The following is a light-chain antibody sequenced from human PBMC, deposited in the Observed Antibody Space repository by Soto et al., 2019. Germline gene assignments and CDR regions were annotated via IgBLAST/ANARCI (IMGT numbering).Light chain of an antibody. CDR3: SAWDDSLNGVV. Sequence: QSVLTRPPSASGTPGQKVTVSCSGSTSNIGSKTVNWYQQLPGSAPILLIYRDNQRPSGVPDRFSGSKSGTSAYLAISGLQSDDEADYYCSAWDDSLNGVVFGGGTKLTVL. J-gene: IGLJ2*01. V-gene: IGLV1-44*01. CDR2: RDN. CDR1: TSNIGSKT.